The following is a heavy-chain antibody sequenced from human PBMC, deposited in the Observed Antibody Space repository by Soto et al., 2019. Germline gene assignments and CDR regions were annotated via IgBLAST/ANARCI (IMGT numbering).Heavy chain of an antibody. J-gene: IGHJ4*02. CDR2: FDPEDGET. D-gene: IGHD1-26*01. CDR1: GYTVIELS. CDR3: ATGPGGEWELPGD. V-gene: IGHV1-24*01. Sequence: QVQLVQSGAEVKKPGASVKVSCKVSGYTVIELSIHWVRQAPGKGLEWMGGFDPEDGETTYAQKFQGRFTMTEDRTTDTAYMELRSLRSDDTAVYYCATGPGGEWELPGDWGQGTLVTVSS.